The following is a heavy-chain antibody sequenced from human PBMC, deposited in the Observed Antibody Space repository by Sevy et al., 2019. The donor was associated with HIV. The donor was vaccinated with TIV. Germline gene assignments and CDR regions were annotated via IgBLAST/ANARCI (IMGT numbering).Heavy chain of an antibody. CDR2: ISGSGGST. Sequence: GGSLRLSCAASGFTFSSYAMSWVRQAPGKGLEWVSAISGSGGSTYYADSVKGRFTISRDNSKNTLYLRMNSLRAEDTAVYYCAKDQGIVVVPAAIEVTEYYGMYVWGQGTTVTVSS. J-gene: IGHJ6*02. CDR1: GFTFSSYA. D-gene: IGHD2-2*02. V-gene: IGHV3-23*01. CDR3: AKDQGIVVVPAAIEVTEYYGMYV.